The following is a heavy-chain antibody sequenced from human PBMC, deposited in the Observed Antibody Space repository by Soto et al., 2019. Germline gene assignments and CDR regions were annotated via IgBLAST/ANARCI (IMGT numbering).Heavy chain of an antibody. CDR3: ARDGITIFGVVKEDAFDI. Sequence: GASVKVSCKASGYTFTSYAMHWVRQAPGQRLEWMGWINAGNGNTKYSQKFQGRVTITRDTSASTAYMELSSLRSEDTAVYYCARDGITIFGVVKEDAFDIWGQGTMVTVSS. J-gene: IGHJ3*02. D-gene: IGHD3-3*01. CDR1: GYTFTSYA. CDR2: INAGNGNT. V-gene: IGHV1-3*01.